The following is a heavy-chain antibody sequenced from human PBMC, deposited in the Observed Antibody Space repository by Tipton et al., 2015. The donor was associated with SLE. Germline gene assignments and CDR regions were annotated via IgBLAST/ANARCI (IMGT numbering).Heavy chain of an antibody. Sequence: TLSLTCAVYGGSFSGYYWSWIRQHPGKGLEWIGYIYYSGSTYYNPSLKSRVTISVDTSKNQFSLKLSSVTAADTAVDYCAREGGLGDSGGAFDIWGQGTMIIVSS. D-gene: IGHD4-23*01. V-gene: IGHV4-31*11. CDR1: GGSFSGYY. CDR2: IYYSGST. CDR3: AREGGLGDSGGAFDI. J-gene: IGHJ3*02.